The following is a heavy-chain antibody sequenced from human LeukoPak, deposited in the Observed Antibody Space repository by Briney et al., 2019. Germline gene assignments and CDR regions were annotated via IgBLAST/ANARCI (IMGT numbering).Heavy chain of an antibody. J-gene: IGHJ4*02. V-gene: IGHV4-38-2*02. Sequence: PSETLSLTCTVSGYSINSGFYWGWIRQPPGKGLEWIGSIYHSGSTHYKSSLKSRVTISVDTSKNQLSLKLTSVTAADTAVYYCASGVGLTQGGAFDFWGQGTLVTVSS. D-gene: IGHD3-16*01. CDR3: ASGVGLTQGGAFDF. CDR2: IYHSGST. CDR1: GYSINSGFY.